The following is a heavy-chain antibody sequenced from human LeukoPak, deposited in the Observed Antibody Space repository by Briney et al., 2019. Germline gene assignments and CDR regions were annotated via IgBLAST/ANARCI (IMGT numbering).Heavy chain of an antibody. CDR1: GFTFSSYS. D-gene: IGHD6-6*01. CDR2: ISSSSSYI. Sequence: GGSLRLSCAASGFTFSSYSMNWVRQAPGKGLEWVSSISSSSSYIYYADSVKGRFTISRDNAKNSLYLQMNSLRAEDTAVYYCARSLGSSSEADFDYWGQGTLVTVSS. CDR3: ARSLGSSSEADFDY. V-gene: IGHV3-21*01. J-gene: IGHJ4*02.